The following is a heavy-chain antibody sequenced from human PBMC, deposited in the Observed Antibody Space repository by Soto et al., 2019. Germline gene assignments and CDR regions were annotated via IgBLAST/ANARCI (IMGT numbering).Heavy chain of an antibody. J-gene: IGHJ4*02. CDR2: IGGDTSYT. V-gene: IGHV3-23*01. CDR3: AKDPNGDYVGAFDS. Sequence: GGSLRLSCAASGFTFSSYAMTWVRQAPGKGLEWVSSIGGDTSYTYYADSVKGRFTISRDKSKNTVFLQMNSLRADDTAVYHCAKDPNGDYVGAFDSWGQGTLVTVSS. D-gene: IGHD4-17*01. CDR1: GFTFSSYA.